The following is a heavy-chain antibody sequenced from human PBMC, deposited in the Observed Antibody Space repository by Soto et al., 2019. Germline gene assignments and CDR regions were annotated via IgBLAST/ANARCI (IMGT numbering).Heavy chain of an antibody. V-gene: IGHV3-11*01. J-gene: IGHJ3*02. CDR2: ITTSGTTM. Sequence: AGGYLRLSCAASGFTFSDYYMSWIRQAPGKGLEWVSYITTSGTTMNYADSVRGRFTISRDNAKNSVYLQMNSLRDEDTAVYYCARERGDNSGYFRVRVGAFDIWGPGTMVTVSS. CDR3: ARERGDNSGYFRVRVGAFDI. D-gene: IGHD3-22*01. CDR1: GFTFSDYY.